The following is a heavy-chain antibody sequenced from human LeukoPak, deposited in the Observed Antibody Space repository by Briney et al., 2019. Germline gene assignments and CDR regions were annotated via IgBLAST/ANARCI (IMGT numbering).Heavy chain of an antibody. CDR1: GFTFSSYS. V-gene: IGHV3-21*01. Sequence: PGGSLRLSCAASGFTFSSYSMNWVRQAPGKGLEWVSSISSSSSYIYYADSVKGRFTISRDNAKNSLYLQMNSLRAEDTAVYYCARLRCSSTSCLFDYWGQGTLVTVSS. J-gene: IGHJ4*02. D-gene: IGHD2-2*01. CDR3: ARLRCSSTSCLFDY. CDR2: ISSSSSYI.